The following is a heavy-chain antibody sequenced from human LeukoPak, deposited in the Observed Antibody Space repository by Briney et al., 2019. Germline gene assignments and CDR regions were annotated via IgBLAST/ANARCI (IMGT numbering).Heavy chain of an antibody. CDR1: GYTFTSYY. CDR2: INPSGGST. V-gene: IGHV1-46*01. D-gene: IGHD1-1*01. J-gene: IGHJ5*02. CDR3: ARDLVQLERRGWFDP. Sequence: GASVKASCKASGYTFTSYYMHWVRQAPGQGLEWMGIINPSGGSTSYAQKFQGRVTMTRDTSTSTVYMELSSLRSEDTAVYYCARDLVQLERRGWFDPWGQGTLVTVSS.